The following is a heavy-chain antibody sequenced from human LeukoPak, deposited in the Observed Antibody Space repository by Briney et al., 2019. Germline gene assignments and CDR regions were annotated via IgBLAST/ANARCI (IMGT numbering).Heavy chain of an antibody. CDR3: ARVRGSWYVDY. D-gene: IGHD6-13*01. J-gene: IGHJ4*02. Sequence: PGASLTLSFAASGFTVSSNYMSWVRQAPGQGLECVSVIHSGGSTYYADSVKGRFTISRDSAKNTLYLQMNSLRAEDTAVYYCARVRGSWYVDYWGQGTLVTVSS. CDR2: IHSGGST. V-gene: IGHV3-53*01. CDR1: GFTVSSNY.